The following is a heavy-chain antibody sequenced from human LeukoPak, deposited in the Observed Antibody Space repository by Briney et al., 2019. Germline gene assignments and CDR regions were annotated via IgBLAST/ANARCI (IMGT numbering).Heavy chain of an antibody. CDR2: IIPSFGTA. CDR3: ASSPMVRGPYYYYYMDV. Sequence: ASVKVSCKASGGTFSSYAISWVRQAPGQGLEWMGGIIPSFGTANYAQKFQGRVTTTADKSTSTAYMELSSLRSEDTAVYYCASSPMVRGPYYYYYMDVWGKGTTVTVSS. V-gene: IGHV1-69*06. J-gene: IGHJ6*03. D-gene: IGHD3-10*01. CDR1: GGTFSSYA.